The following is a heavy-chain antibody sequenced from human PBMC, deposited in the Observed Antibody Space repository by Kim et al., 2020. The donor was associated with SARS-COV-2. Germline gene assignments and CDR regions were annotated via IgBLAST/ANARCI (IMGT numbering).Heavy chain of an antibody. CDR3: ATGSLTYLYGVDV. J-gene: IGHJ6*02. Sequence: YYADSEKGRFSIPRDNSKTTVYLQMNSLRAEDTALYYSATGSLTYLYGVDVWGQGTTVTVSS. V-gene: IGHV3-53*01. D-gene: IGHD1-26*01.